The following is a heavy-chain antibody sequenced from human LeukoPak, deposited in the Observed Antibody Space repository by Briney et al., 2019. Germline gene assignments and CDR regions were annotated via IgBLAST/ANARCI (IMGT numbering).Heavy chain of an antibody. CDR3: ARHDVVPVIRRGFDF. Sequence: SSETLSLTCIVSGGSVSGYYWSWIRQPPGKGLEWIGYIFYTGATLYSHSLRTRVTMSVDTSEHQFSLKLNSVSAADTAVYYCARHDVVPVIRRGFDFWGQGILVTVSS. CDR1: GGSVSGYY. D-gene: IGHD2-21*02. J-gene: IGHJ4*02. V-gene: IGHV4-59*08. CDR2: IFYTGAT.